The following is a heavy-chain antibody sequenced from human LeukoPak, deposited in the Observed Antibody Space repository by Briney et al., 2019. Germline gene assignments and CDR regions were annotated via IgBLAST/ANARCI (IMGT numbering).Heavy chain of an antibody. V-gene: IGHV3-23*01. CDR3: AKDFGRNLGGPGY. J-gene: IGHJ4*02. D-gene: IGHD3-10*01. CDR1: GFTFSSYA. Sequence: GGSLRLSCAASGFTFSSYAMSWVRQAPGKGLEWVSAISGSDGSTYYADSVKGRFTISRDNSKNTLYLQMNSLRAEDTAVYYCAKDFGRNLGGPGYWGRGTLVTISS. CDR2: ISGSDGST.